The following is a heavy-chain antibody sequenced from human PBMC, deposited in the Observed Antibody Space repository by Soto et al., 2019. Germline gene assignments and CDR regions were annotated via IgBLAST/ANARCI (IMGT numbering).Heavy chain of an antibody. CDR2: ITQDGGDS. V-gene: IGHV3-7*03. J-gene: IGHJ4*02. CDR3: GDPGSAFGS. CDR1: GFAFSAYW. Sequence: EVQLVESGGGLVQPGGSLGLSGAPSGFAFSAYWLPWVRRAPGKRLEWGASITQDGGDSYHVDSVKGRFTIFRDNAKNSLYLQMNSLRAEDTAVYFCGDPGSAFGSWGQGTLVTVSS. D-gene: IGHD3-16*01.